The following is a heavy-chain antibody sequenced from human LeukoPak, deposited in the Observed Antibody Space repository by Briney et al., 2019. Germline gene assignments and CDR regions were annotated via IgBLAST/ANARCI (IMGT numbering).Heavy chain of an antibody. Sequence: GESLKISCKGSGYSFPTYWIAWVRQMPGKGLEWMGIIYPGDSDTTYSPSFQGQVTISADKSITTAYLQWSSVKASDNAMYYCARRIAVAGADGFDFWGQGTLVTVSS. CDR2: IYPGDSDT. J-gene: IGHJ4*02. V-gene: IGHV5-51*01. D-gene: IGHD6-19*01. CDR3: ARRIAVAGADGFDF. CDR1: GYSFPTYW.